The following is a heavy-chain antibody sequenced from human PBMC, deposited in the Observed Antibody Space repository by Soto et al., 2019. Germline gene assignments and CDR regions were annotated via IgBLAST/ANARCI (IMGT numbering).Heavy chain of an antibody. J-gene: IGHJ4*02. CDR3: TRYLDF. Sequence: PVGSLRLSCAASGFTFSTSWMDWVRQTPGKGLEWVANINQDGSEKNYVGSVKGRFTISRDNAKNSLFLQMSSLTAEDSGLYYCTRYLDFWGQGTLVTVSS. CDR1: GFTFSTSW. CDR2: INQDGSEK. V-gene: IGHV3-7*01.